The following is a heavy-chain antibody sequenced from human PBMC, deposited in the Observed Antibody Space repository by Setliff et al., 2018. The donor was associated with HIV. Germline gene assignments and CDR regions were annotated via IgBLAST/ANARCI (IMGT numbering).Heavy chain of an antibody. D-gene: IGHD6-19*01. CDR2: VNTVGGGA. J-gene: IGHJ4*02. Sequence: ASVKVSCKTSGYTFTNYYMHWMRQAPGQGLEWMGVVNTVGGGASYAQKFQGRVTMTRDTSTSTVYMELSSLRSEDTAVYYCARESGNGWNSDYWGQGTLVTVSS. CDR1: GYTFTNYY. CDR3: ARESGNGWNSDY. V-gene: IGHV1-46*01.